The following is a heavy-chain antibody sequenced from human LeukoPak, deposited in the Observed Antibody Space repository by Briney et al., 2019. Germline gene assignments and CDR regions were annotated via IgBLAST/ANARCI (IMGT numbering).Heavy chain of an antibody. J-gene: IGHJ4*02. CDR3: ARDTGGYYDSSDY. V-gene: IGHV3-74*01. Sequence: PGGSLRLSCAASGFTLSSYWMNWVRQAPGKGLIWVSRINSYGTSTSYADSVKGRFTISRDNAKNSLYLQMNSLRAEDTAVYYCARDTGGYYDSSDYWGQGTLVTVSS. D-gene: IGHD3-22*01. CDR1: GFTLSSYW. CDR2: INSYGTST.